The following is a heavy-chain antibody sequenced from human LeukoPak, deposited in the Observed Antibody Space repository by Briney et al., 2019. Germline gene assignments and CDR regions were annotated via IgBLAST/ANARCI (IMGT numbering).Heavy chain of an antibody. D-gene: IGHD3-10*01. J-gene: IGHJ6*02. Sequence: SVKVSCKASAGTFSNYAISWVRQAPGQGLEWMGRIIPSLDKADYAQKFQGRVTVTDDKSTSTAYMELSSLRSEDTAVYYCARDGSGSAYYYYGMDVWGQGTTVTVSS. V-gene: IGHV1-69*04. CDR1: AGTFSNYA. CDR3: ARDGSGSAYYYYGMDV. CDR2: IIPSLDKA.